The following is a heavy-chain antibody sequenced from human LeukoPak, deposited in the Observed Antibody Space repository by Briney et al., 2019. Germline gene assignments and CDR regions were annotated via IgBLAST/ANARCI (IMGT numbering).Heavy chain of an antibody. CDR1: GYTFTSYD. Sequence: ASVKVSCKASGYTFTSYDINWVRQATGQGLEWMGWMNPNSGNTGYAQKFQGRVTITRNTSIGTAYMELSSLRSEDTAVYYCARRRRAARPASFDYWGQGTLVTVSS. CDR2: MNPNSGNT. D-gene: IGHD6-6*01. CDR3: ARRRRAARPASFDY. J-gene: IGHJ4*02. V-gene: IGHV1-8*03.